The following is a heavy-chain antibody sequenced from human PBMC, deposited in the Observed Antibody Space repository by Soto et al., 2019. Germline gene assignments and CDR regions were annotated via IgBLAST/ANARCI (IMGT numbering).Heavy chain of an antibody. D-gene: IGHD1-1*01. J-gene: IGHJ4*02. CDR3: AANWNFGLNF. Sequence: GGSLRLSCVASGFDFSDFHISWVRQAPGKGLEWTSYISSSLGHTDYAESVKGRFTISRDNAKSSVFLEMSDLRSGDTAVYYCAANWNFGLNFWGQGTLVTVSS. CDR2: ISSSLGHT. CDR1: GFDFSDFH. V-gene: IGHV3-11*03.